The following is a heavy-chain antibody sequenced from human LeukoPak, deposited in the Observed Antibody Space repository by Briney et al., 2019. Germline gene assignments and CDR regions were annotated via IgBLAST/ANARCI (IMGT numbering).Heavy chain of an antibody. CDR1: GFTFSSYS. Sequence: GGSLRLSCAASGFTFSSYSMNWVRQAPGRGLEWVSSIRFTGSYIYYADSVKGRFTISRDNAKNSLYLQMNSLRAEDTAVYYCATSSGELDYWGQGTLVTVSS. CDR2: IRFTGSYI. V-gene: IGHV3-21*01. CDR3: ATSSGELDY. J-gene: IGHJ4*02. D-gene: IGHD3-22*01.